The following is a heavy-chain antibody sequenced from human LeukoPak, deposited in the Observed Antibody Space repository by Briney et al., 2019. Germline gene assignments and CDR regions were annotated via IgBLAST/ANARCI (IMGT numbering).Heavy chain of an antibody. Sequence: PSETLSLTCTVSGGSISSSSYYWGWIRQPPGKGLEWIGSIYYSGSTYYNPSLKSRVTISVDTSKNHFSLKLSSVTAADTAVYYCARHNYYDWNAFDIWGQGTMVTVSS. V-gene: IGHV4-39*01. J-gene: IGHJ3*02. CDR3: ARHNYYDWNAFDI. D-gene: IGHD3-22*01. CDR2: IYYSGST. CDR1: GGSISSSSYY.